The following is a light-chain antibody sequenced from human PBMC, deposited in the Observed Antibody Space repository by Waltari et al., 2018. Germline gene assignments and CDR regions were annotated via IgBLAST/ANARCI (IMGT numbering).Light chain of an antibody. Sequence: DVVMTQSPLSLPVSLGQPASISCRSSQRLVHSDGHTYLAWFQQRPGQSPRRLIYKVSRRESVVPDRFSGSGSGTDFTLTINRVEAEDVGVYYCMQGTHWPPWTFGQGSKVEI. CDR1: QRLVHSDGHTY. J-gene: IGKJ1*01. V-gene: IGKV2-30*02. CDR3: MQGTHWPPWT. CDR2: KVS.